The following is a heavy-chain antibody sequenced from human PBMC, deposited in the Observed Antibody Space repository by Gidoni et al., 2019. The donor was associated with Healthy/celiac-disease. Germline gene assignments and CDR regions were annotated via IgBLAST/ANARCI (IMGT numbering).Heavy chain of an antibody. CDR2: ISSSSSTI. J-gene: IGHJ3*02. CDR3: ARLEVVVAASPDAFDI. D-gene: IGHD2-15*01. Sequence: EVQLVESGGGLVQPGGSLRLSCAASGFTFSSYSMNWVRQAPGKGLEWVSYISSSSSTIYYADSVKGRFTISRDNAKNSLYLQMNSLRDEDTAVYYCARLEVVVAASPDAFDIWGQGTMVTVSS. CDR1: GFTFSSYS. V-gene: IGHV3-48*02.